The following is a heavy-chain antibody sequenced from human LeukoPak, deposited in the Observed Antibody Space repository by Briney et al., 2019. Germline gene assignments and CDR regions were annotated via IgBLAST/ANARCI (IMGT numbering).Heavy chain of an antibody. V-gene: IGHV4-39*01. D-gene: IGHD5-18*01. CDR2: IYYSGST. Sequence: SETLSLTCTVSGGSISSSSYYWGWIRQPPGKGLEWIGSIYYSGSTYYNPSLKSRVTISVDTSKNQFSLKLSSVTAADTAVYYCARRHRGYSYGHHLYFDYWGQGTLVTVSS. CDR1: GGSISSSSYY. CDR3: ARRHRGYSYGHHLYFDY. J-gene: IGHJ4*02.